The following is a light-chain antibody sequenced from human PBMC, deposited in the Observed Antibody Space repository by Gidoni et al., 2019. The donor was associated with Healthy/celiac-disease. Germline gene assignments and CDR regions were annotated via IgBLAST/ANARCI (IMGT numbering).Light chain of an antibody. J-gene: IGKJ2*01. CDR1: QTVSSSY. V-gene: IGKV3-20*01. CDR3: QQYGSSPVI. Sequence: IVLTQYPGTLSLSPGERATLPCRASQTVSSSYLAWYQQKPGQAPRLLIYGASSRATGIPDRFSGSGSGTDFTLTISRLEPEDFAVYYCQQYGSSPVIFGQGTKLEIK. CDR2: GAS.